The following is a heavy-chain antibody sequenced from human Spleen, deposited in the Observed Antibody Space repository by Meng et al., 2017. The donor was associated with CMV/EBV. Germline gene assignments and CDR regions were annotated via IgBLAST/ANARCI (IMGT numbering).Heavy chain of an antibody. CDR1: GFTFSSYA. V-gene: IGHV3-23*01. CDR2: VSGSAAST. Sequence: GGSLRLSCAASGFTFSSYAMTWVRQAPGKGLEWVSSVSGSAASTYYADSVKGRFTISRDNSKNTLYLQMNSLRAEDTAVYYCAREPGAHYDFWSGYLSAYYYGMDVWGQGTTVTVSS. CDR3: AREPGAHYDFWSGYLSAYYYGMDV. D-gene: IGHD3-3*01. J-gene: IGHJ6*02.